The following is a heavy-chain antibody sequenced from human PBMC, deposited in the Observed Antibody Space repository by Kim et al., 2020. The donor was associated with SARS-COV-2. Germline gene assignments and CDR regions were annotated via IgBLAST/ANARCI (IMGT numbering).Heavy chain of an antibody. V-gene: IGHV3-23*01. J-gene: IGHJ6*02. D-gene: IGHD3-9*01. Sequence: AHSVKGRFTITRDKTKNTTYLQMNSLRAEDTAVYYCAKTRTGYYFGGMDVWGQGTTVTVSS. CDR3: AKTRTGYYFGGMDV.